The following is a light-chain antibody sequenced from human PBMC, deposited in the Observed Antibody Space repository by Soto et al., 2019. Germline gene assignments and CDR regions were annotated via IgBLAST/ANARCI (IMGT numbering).Light chain of an antibody. J-gene: IGLJ3*02. V-gene: IGLV2-18*02. CDR3: TSYTSSRTWV. CDR1: SSDVGSYNR. Sequence: QSALTQPPSVSGSPGQSVTISRTGTSSDVGSYNRVSWYQQPPGTAPKLMIYEVTNRPSGVPNRFSASKSGNTASLTISGLQAEDEADYYCTSYTSSRTWVFGGATQLTVL. CDR2: EVT.